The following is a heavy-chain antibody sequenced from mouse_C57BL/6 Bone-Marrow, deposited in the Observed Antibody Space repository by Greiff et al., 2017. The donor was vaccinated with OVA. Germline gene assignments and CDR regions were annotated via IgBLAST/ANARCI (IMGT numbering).Heavy chain of an antibody. D-gene: IGHD1-1*01. CDR3: ARKWVVGYYFDY. CDR1: GFSLTSYG. J-gene: IGHJ2*01. Sequence: HVQLQQSGPGLVQPSQSLSIPCTVSGFSLTSYGVHWVRQSPGKGLEWLGVIWSGGSTDSTAAFISRLSISKDNSKSQVFFKMNRLQADDTAIYYCARKWVVGYYFDYWGQGTTLTVSS. V-gene: IGHV2-2*01. CDR2: IWSGGST.